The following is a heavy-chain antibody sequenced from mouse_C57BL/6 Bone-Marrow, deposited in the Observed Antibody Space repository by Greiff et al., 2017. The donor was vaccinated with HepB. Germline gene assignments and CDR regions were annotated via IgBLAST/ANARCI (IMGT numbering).Heavy chain of an antibody. CDR3: APDSSGYRAMDY. V-gene: IGHV1-64*01. D-gene: IGHD3-2*02. CDR1: GYTFTSYW. CDR2: IHPNSGST. Sequence: VQLKQPGAELVKPGASVKLSCKASGYTFTSYWMHWVKQRPGQGLEWIGMIHPNSGSTNYNEKFKSKATLTVDKSSSTAYMQLSSLTSEDSAVYYCAPDSSGYRAMDYWGQGTSVTVSS. J-gene: IGHJ4*01.